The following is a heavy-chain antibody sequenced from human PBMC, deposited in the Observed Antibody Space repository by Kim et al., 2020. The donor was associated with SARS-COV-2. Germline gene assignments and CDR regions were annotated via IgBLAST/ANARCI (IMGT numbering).Heavy chain of an antibody. Sequence: GGSLRLSCAASGFTFSSYAMSWVRQAPGKGLEWVSAISGSGGSTYYADSVKGRFTISRDNSKNTLYLQMNSLRAEDTAVYYCAKALLPDIVVVVAAKYYYYGMDVWGQGTTVTVSS. CDR3: AKALLPDIVVVVAAKYYYYGMDV. CDR1: GFTFSSYA. V-gene: IGHV3-23*01. J-gene: IGHJ6*02. D-gene: IGHD2-15*01. CDR2: ISGSGGST.